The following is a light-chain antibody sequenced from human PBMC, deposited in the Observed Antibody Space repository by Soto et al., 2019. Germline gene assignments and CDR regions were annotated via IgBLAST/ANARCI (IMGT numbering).Light chain of an antibody. CDR2: DAS. V-gene: IGKV3-11*01. CDR1: RSLYIY. J-gene: IGKJ2*01. CDR3: QQRSSRPRT. Sequence: EIVLTQSPATLSLSPGERATLSCRASRSLYIYLAWFQQKPGQAPRLLIYDASKRATGIPARFSGSGSGTDFTLTISSLEPEDFAVYYCQQRSSRPRTFGQGTSMEIK.